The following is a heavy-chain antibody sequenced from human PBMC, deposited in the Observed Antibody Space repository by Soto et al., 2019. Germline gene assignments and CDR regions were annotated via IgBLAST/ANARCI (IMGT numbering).Heavy chain of an antibody. D-gene: IGHD3-16*02. CDR1: GYTFTGYY. CDR2: INPNSGGT. Sequence: SVKVSCKASGYTFTGYYMHWVRQAPGQGLEWMGWINPNSGGTNYAQKFQGRVTMTRDTSISTAYMELSRLRSDDTAVYYCARVRVTSYYDYVWGSYSYSEDDALDIWGQGTMVTVSS. V-gene: IGHV1-2*02. J-gene: IGHJ3*02. CDR3: ARVRVTSYYDYVWGSYSYSEDDALDI.